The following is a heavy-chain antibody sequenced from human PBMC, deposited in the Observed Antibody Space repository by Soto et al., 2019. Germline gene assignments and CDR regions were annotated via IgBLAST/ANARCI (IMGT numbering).Heavy chain of an antibody. J-gene: IGHJ6*02. CDR2: SDPNSGGT. V-gene: IGHV1-2*02. Sequence: QAQLVHSGPEVKKPGASVKVSCKASGYTFSGPYIYWIRQAPGQGLEWMGWSDPNSGGTEFAQKFQGRVTLTRATSISTVYMELNSLRSDDTGVYYCARDFRTHSHGVDVWGQGTAVTVSS. D-gene: IGHD1-26*01. CDR3: ARDFRTHSHGVDV. CDR1: GYTFSGPY.